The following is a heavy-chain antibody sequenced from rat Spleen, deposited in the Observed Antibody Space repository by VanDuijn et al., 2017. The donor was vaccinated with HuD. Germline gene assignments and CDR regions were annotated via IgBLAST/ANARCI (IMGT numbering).Heavy chain of an antibody. CDR1: GFTFSDYY. J-gene: IGHJ4*01. Sequence: EVQLVESGGGLVQPGRSLKLSCAASGFTFSDYYMAWVRQAPKKGLEWIASISAGGRNTYYRDSVKGRFTISRDNAKNTQYLQMDSLRSEDTATYYCARLYSTYINGDVMDAWGQGASVTVSS. D-gene: IGHD1-2*01. CDR2: ISAGGRNT. V-gene: IGHV5S13*01. CDR3: ARLYSTYINGDVMDA.